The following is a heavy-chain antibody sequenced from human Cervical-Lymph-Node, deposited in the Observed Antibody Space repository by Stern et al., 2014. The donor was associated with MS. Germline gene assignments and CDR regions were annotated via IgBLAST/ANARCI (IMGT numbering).Heavy chain of an antibody. Sequence: QVQLVQSGASVKKPGSSVKVSCKASVSTFSSYAISWVRPATGQGLEWMGGIIPIFGSANYAQKFQGRVTITADESTSTAYMELSSLRSEDTAVYYCARSVRNDFWSGYYVDYWGQGTLVTVSS. CDR2: IIPIFGSA. J-gene: IGHJ4*02. V-gene: IGHV1-69*01. CDR3: ARSVRNDFWSGYYVDY. CDR1: VSTFSSYA. D-gene: IGHD3-3*01.